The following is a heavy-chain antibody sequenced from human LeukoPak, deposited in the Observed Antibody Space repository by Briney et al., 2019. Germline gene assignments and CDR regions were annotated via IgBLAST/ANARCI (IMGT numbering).Heavy chain of an antibody. CDR3: ARTTNFHSGTYPPTFDF. D-gene: IGHD1-26*01. J-gene: IGHJ4*02. V-gene: IGHV4-59*08. CDR1: GGSISDYF. CDR2: MHHSGSA. Sequence: SETLSLTCTVSGGSISDYFWSWVRQSPGKGLEWIGFMHHSGSANSNPSLRSRVTMSIDTLENQFSLKLNSVTAADTAVYYCARTTNFHSGTYPPTFDFWGQGTLVTVSS.